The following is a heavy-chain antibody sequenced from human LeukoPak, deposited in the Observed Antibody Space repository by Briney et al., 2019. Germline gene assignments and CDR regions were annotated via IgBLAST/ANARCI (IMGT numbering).Heavy chain of an antibody. D-gene: IGHD1-1*01. CDR1: GFTLNSYL. Sequence: GGSLRLSCAASGFTLNSYLMSWVRQAPGKGLEWVANMDPSGSQKRYVDSVKGRFTISKDNPGTSLYLDMSGLRAEDTAIYYCAIWTSGNYWGQGTLVTVSS. CDR3: AIWTSGNY. J-gene: IGHJ4*02. V-gene: IGHV3-7*01. CDR2: MDPSGSQK.